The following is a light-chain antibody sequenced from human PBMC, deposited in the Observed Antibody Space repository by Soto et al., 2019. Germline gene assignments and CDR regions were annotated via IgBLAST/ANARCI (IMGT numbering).Light chain of an antibody. V-gene: IGKV1-27*01. CDR1: QDINNY. CDR3: QKYDIAPRT. Sequence: DIQMTQSPSSLSSSVGDRVTITCRASQDINNYLSWYQQRPAKVPKLLIYAASTLQSGVPSRFSGSGSGTDFTLTISSLQPEDVATYYCQKYDIAPRTFGGGTKVEIK. J-gene: IGKJ4*01. CDR2: AAS.